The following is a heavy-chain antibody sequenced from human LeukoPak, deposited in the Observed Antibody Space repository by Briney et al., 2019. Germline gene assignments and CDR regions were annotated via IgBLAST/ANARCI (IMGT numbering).Heavy chain of an antibody. CDR3: ARIGSAAFTDY. J-gene: IGHJ4*02. Sequence: GGSLRLSCAASGFTFSTYALNWVRQAPGKGLEWVSAISDSGGAIYYADSVKGRFTMSRDNSKNSLFLHMSSLRAEDTAVYYCARIGSAAFTDYWGQGTLVTVSS. CDR1: GFTFSTYA. CDR2: ISDSGGAI. D-gene: IGHD3-3*02. V-gene: IGHV3-23*01.